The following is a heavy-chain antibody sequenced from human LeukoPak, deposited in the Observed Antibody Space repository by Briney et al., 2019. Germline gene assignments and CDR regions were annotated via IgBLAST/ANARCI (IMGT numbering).Heavy chain of an antibody. Sequence: ASVTVSCTASGYTFTGYYMHWVRRAPGQGGERMGWINPNSGGTNYAQKFQGRVTMTRDTSISTAYMELSRLRSDDTAVYYCARVGHYYDSSGYYYDYWGQGTLVTVSS. V-gene: IGHV1-2*02. J-gene: IGHJ4*02. CDR2: INPNSGGT. CDR3: ARVGHYYDSSGYYYDY. CDR1: GYTFTGYY. D-gene: IGHD3-22*01.